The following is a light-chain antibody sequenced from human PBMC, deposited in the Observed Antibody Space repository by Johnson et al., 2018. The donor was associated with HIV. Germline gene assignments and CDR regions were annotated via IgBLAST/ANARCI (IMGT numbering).Light chain of an antibody. Sequence: LTQPPSVSAAPGQKVTISCSGSSSNIGNSYVSWYQQLPGTAPKLLIYENNKRPSGIPDRFSGSKSGTSATLGITGLQTGDEADYYCGTWDSSLSALYVFGSGTKVTGL. CDR1: SSNIGNSY. V-gene: IGLV1-51*02. CDR3: GTWDSSLSALYV. CDR2: ENN. J-gene: IGLJ1*01.